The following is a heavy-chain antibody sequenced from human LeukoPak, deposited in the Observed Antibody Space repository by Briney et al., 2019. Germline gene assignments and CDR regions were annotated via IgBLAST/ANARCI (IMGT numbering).Heavy chain of an antibody. V-gene: IGHV4-39*07. CDR2: IYYSGST. Sequence: SETLSLTCTVSGGSISSSSYYWGWIRQPPGKGLEWIGSIYYSGSTYYNPSLKSRVTISVDTSKNQFSLKLSSVTAADTAVYYCARALPTSSIAARRDYYYYMDVWGKGTTVTVSS. CDR1: GGSISSSSYY. J-gene: IGHJ6*03. CDR3: ARALPTSSIAARRDYYYYMDV. D-gene: IGHD6-6*01.